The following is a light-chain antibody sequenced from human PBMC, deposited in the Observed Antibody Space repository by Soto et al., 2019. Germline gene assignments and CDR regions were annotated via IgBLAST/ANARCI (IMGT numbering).Light chain of an antibody. Sequence: DIQMTQSPSTLSASVGDRVTITCRASQSISSWLAWYQQKPGKAPKLLIYDASSLESGVPSRFRGSVYVTEFTPTISSVQSGDFATYFCQQYNSYWTFGQGPKVEIK. CDR2: DAS. J-gene: IGKJ1*01. V-gene: IGKV1-5*01. CDR3: QQYNSYWT. CDR1: QSISSW.